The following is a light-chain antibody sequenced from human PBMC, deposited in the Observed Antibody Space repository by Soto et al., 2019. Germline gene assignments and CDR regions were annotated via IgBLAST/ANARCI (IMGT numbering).Light chain of an antibody. Sequence: QSALTQPASVSGSPGQSITISCTGTSNDVGSYNLVSWYQHHPGTAPKLIIYEVTKRPSGVSNRFSASKSGNTASLTISGLQAEDDADYYCCSYAPTRNSYVSGSGTKVTVL. CDR3: CSYAPTRNSYV. CDR2: EVT. V-gene: IGLV2-23*02. CDR1: SNDVGSYNL. J-gene: IGLJ1*01.